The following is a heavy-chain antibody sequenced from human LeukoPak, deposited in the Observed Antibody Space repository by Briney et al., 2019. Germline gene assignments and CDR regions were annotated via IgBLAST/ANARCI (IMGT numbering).Heavy chain of an antibody. CDR1: GFTFSDYY. CDR3: ARAPITMVRGVIRGRWFDP. J-gene: IGHJ5*02. V-gene: IGHV3-11*04. Sequence: GGSLRLSCAASGFTFSDYYMSWIRQAPGKGLEWVSYISSSGSTIYYADSVKGRFTISRDNAKNSLYLQMNSLRAEDTAVYYCARAPITMVRGVIRGRWFDPWGQGTLVTVSS. CDR2: ISSSGSTI. D-gene: IGHD3-10*01.